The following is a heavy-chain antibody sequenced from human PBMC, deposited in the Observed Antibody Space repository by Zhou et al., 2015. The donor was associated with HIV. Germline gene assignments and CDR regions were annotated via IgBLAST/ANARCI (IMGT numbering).Heavy chain of an antibody. Sequence: QVQLVQSGAEVKKPGSSVKVSCKASGGTFSSYSISWVRQAPGQGLEWMGGIIPILETANYAQKFQGRVTITADRSTNTAYMELRSLTFEDTAVYYCARRSDISDYFDYWGQGTLVTVSS. V-gene: IGHV1-69*06. J-gene: IGHJ4*02. CDR1: GGTFSSYS. D-gene: IGHD3-3*02. CDR3: ARRSDISDYFDY. CDR2: IIPILETA.